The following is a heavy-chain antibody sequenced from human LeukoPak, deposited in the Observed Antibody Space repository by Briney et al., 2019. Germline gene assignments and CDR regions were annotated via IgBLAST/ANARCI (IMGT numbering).Heavy chain of an antibody. CDR3: ARDQSGVLDY. V-gene: IGHV3-48*01. CDR2: ISSSSSTI. CDR1: GFTFSSYG. Sequence: GGSLRLSCAASGFTFSSYGMSWVRQAPGKGLEWVSYISSSSSTIYCADSVKGRFTISRDNAKNSLYLQMNSLRAEDTAVYYCARDQSGVLDYWGQGTLVTVSS. D-gene: IGHD3-10*01. J-gene: IGHJ4*02.